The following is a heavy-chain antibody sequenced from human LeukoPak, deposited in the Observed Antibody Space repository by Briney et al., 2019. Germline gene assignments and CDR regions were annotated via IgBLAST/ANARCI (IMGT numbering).Heavy chain of an antibody. CDR3: AAQYSRFDY. J-gene: IGHJ4*02. CDR2: ISGSGGST. Sequence: GGSLRLSCAASRFTFSSYAMSWVRQAPGKGLEWVSAISGSGGSTYYADSAKGRFTISRDNSKNTLYLQMNSLRAEDTAVYYCAAQYSRFDYWGQGTLVTVSS. V-gene: IGHV3-23*01. CDR1: RFTFSSYA. D-gene: IGHD6-13*01.